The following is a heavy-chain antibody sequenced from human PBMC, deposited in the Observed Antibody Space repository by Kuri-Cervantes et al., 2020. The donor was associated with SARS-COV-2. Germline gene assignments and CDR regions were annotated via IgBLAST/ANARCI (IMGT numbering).Heavy chain of an antibody. D-gene: IGHD1-26*01. V-gene: IGHV3-7*01. CDR2: IKQDGSEK. CDR3: ARDSGAARFDP. J-gene: IGHJ5*02. CDR1: GFTFSSNW. Sequence: GGPLRLPCAAYGFTFSSNWMSWVRQAPGKGLEWVANIKQDGSEKYYVDSVKGRFTISRDNAKNSLYLQMNSLRAEDTAVYYCARDSGAARFDPWGQGTLVTVSS.